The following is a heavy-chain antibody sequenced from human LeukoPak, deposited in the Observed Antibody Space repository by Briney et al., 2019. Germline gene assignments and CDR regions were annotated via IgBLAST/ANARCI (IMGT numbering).Heavy chain of an antibody. Sequence: SETLSLTCTVSGASFTSTNYFWAWIRQPPGKGLEWIGTIHYSGTTYYNPSLESRLTISVDTSKKQFSLRLNSVTAADTSVYFCARRDYDDNPPWHWGPGTLVTVSS. D-gene: IGHD4-23*01. CDR1: GASFTSTNYF. CDR2: IHYSGTT. J-gene: IGHJ4*02. V-gene: IGHV4-39*01. CDR3: ARRDYDDNPPWH.